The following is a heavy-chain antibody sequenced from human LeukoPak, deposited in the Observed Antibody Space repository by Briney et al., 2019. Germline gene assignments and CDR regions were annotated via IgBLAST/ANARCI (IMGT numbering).Heavy chain of an antibody. V-gene: IGHV4-30-4*08. CDR1: DGSINIGDYY. J-gene: IGHJ3*02. D-gene: IGHD1-26*01. CDR2: IHYTGTT. Sequence: SETLSLTCSVSDGSINIGDYYWTWIRQPPGQGLEWIGYIHYTGTTYYNPPLKSRITISVDTSNNQFSLKLSSVTAADTAVYYCARSLGASDIWGQGTMVTVSS. CDR3: ARSLGASDI.